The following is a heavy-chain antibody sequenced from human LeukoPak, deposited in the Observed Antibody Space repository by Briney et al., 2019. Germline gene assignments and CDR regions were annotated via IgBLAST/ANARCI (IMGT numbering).Heavy chain of an antibody. Sequence: GGSLRLSCAASGFTFDNYAMHWVRQAPGKGLEWVSGISWNSGSIDYADSVKGRFTISGDNAKNSLYLQMNSLRTEDMALYYCTRSTGWYNYFDYWGQGTLVTVSS. D-gene: IGHD6-19*01. J-gene: IGHJ4*02. CDR3: TRSTGWYNYFDY. V-gene: IGHV3-9*03. CDR2: ISWNSGSI. CDR1: GFTFDNYA.